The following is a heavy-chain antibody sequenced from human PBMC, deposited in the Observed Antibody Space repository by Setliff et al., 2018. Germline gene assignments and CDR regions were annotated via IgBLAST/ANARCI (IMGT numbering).Heavy chain of an antibody. J-gene: IGHJ4*02. CDR2: MNPNSGST. V-gene: IGHV1-8*02. CDR3: ARRVGSVGIQLPDY. CDR1: GYTFTSYD. Sequence: ASVKVSCKASGYTFTSYDINWVRQATGQGLEWMGWMNPNSGSTGYAQKFQGRVTMTRNTSISTAYMELSSLRSEDTAVYYCARRVGSVGIQLPDYWGQGTLVTSPQ. D-gene: IGHD5-18*01.